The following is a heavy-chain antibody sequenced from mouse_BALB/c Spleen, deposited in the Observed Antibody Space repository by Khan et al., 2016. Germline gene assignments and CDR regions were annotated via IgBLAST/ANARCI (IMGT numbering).Heavy chain of an antibody. CDR1: GYTFSIYW. CDR3: AKSDDYYALDS. J-gene: IGHJ4*01. CDR2: ILPGSGST. V-gene: IGHV1-9*01. Sequence: QVQLKQSGAELMKPGASVKISCKASGYTFSIYWIEWVKQRPGHGLEWIGEILPGSGSTNYNEKFTGKATFTADTSSNTSYMQLSSLTSEDSAVYYCAKSDDYYALDSWGQGTSVTVSS.